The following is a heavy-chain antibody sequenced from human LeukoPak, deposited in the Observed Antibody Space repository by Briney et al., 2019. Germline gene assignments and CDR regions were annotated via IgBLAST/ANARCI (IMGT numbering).Heavy chain of an antibody. V-gene: IGHV3-74*01. Sequence: GRSLRLSCAASGFSFSGHWMHWARQLPGKGLVWVSRISPTGSTTSYADSVKGRFTVSRGNAKNTLYLQVNNLRAEDTAVYYCARGPNSNWSGLDFWGQGTLLTVSS. D-gene: IGHD6-6*01. CDR1: GFSFSGHW. J-gene: IGHJ4*02. CDR3: ARGPNSNWSGLDF. CDR2: ISPTGSTT.